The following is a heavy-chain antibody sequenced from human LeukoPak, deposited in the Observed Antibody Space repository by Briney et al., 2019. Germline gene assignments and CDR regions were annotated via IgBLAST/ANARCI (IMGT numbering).Heavy chain of an antibody. CDR3: ARRSRSGYYYYYYYMDV. Sequence: SSETLSLTCTVSGGSISSYYWSWIRQPPGKGLEWLGYIYYSGSTNYNPSLKSRVTISVDTSKNQFSLKLSSVTAADTAVYYCARRSRSGYYYYYYYMDVWGKGTTVTISS. CDR1: GGSISSYY. J-gene: IGHJ6*03. D-gene: IGHD3-22*01. V-gene: IGHV4-59*01. CDR2: IYYSGST.